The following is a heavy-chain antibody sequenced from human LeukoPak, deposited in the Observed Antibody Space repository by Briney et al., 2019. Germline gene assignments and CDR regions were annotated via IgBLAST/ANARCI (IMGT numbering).Heavy chain of an antibody. CDR2: IYNNGKT. D-gene: IGHD1-14*01. CDR3: VRADNGFDH. Sequence: AGGSLRLSWAAAGFTVRTSHMSWIRPAPGKGLEWASLIYNNGKTHHADPVQGRFTISRDISKNTVSLQMNGLRSDDTAVYYCVRADNGFDHWGQGALVTVSS. J-gene: IGHJ4*02. CDR1: GFTVRTSH. V-gene: IGHV3-53*01.